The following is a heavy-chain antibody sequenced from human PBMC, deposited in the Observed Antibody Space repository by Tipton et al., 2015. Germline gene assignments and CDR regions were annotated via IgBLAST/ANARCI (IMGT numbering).Heavy chain of an antibody. CDR2: ISRSGSTI. CDR3: AREVWYNDSTGYDY. D-gene: IGHD3-22*01. Sequence: SLRLSCVASGFPFSAHGLNWVRQAPGKGLEWVSYISRSGSTINYTDSVKGRFTISRDNAKNSLYLQMNSLRAEDTAVYYCAREVWYNDSTGYDYWGQGTLVTVSS. CDR1: GFPFSAHG. J-gene: IGHJ4*02. V-gene: IGHV3-11*01.